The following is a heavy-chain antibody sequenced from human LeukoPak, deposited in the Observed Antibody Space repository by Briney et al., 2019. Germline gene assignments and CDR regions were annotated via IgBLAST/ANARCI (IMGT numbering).Heavy chain of an antibody. J-gene: IGHJ3*02. V-gene: IGHV3-33*01. CDR3: AREYSSGWYRAFDI. Sequence: PGGSLRLSCAASGFTFSSYGMHWVRQAPGKGLEWVAVIWYDGSNKYYADSVKGRFTISRDNAKNSLYLQMNSLRAEDTAVYYCAREYSSGWYRAFDIWGQGTMVTVSS. D-gene: IGHD6-19*01. CDR2: IWYDGSNK. CDR1: GFTFSSYG.